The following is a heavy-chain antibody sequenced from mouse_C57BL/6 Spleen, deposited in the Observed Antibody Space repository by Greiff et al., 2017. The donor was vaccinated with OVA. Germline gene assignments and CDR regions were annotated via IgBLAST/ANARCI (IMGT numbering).Heavy chain of an antibody. Sequence: EVMLVESGGGLVKPGGSLKLSCAASGFTFISYAMSWVRQTPEKRLEWVATISDGGSYTYYPDNVKGRFTISRDNAKNNLYLQMSHLKSEDTAMYYCARDDLPYYFDYWGQGTTLTVSS. CDR1: GFTFISYA. CDR3: ARDDLPYYFDY. CDR2: ISDGGSYT. D-gene: IGHD2-1*01. J-gene: IGHJ2*01. V-gene: IGHV5-4*01.